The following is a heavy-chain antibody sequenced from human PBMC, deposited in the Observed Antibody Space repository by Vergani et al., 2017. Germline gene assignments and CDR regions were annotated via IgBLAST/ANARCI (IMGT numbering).Heavy chain of an antibody. CDR2: ISAYNGNT. CDR1: GYTFSTYG. Sequence: QVQLVQSGAEVKKPGASVKVSCKASGYTFSTYGISWVRQAPGQGLEWMGWISAYNGNTNYPEKFQGRLTMTTDTSTSTAYMELRSLRSDDTAVYYCARDFLWFGELSGYFDYWGQGTLVTVSS. CDR3: ARDFLWFGELSGYFDY. V-gene: IGHV1-18*01. D-gene: IGHD3-10*01. J-gene: IGHJ4*02.